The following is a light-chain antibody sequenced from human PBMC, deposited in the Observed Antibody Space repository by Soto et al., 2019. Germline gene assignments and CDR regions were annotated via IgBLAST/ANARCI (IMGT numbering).Light chain of an antibody. CDR2: KAS. V-gene: IGKV1-5*03. J-gene: IGKJ1*01. Sequence: DIQMTQSPSTLSASVGDRVTITCRASQSISGLLAWYQQKPGKAPKLLIYKASGLESGVPSRFSGSGSGTEFTLTINGLQPDDFATYYCQQYNTFWTVGRGTKVDIK. CDR1: QSISGL. CDR3: QQYNTFWT.